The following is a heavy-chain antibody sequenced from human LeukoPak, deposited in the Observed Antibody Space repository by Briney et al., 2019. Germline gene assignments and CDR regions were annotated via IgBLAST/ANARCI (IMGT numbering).Heavy chain of an antibody. V-gene: IGHV3-23*01. J-gene: IGHJ4*02. CDR2: ITASGGST. Sequence: PGGSLRLSCASSGFTFNNYAMTWVRQAPGKGLEWDSSITASGGSTYCADSVKGRFTISRDNSKNTLYLQMSSLRAEDTAVYYCARDYPTSGIVTIFDYWGQGTLVTVSS. D-gene: IGHD1-1*01. CDR3: ARDYPTSGIVTIFDY. CDR1: GFTFNNYA.